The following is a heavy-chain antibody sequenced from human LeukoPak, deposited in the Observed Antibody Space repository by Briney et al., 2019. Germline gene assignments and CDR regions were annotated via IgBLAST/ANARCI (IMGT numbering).Heavy chain of an antibody. V-gene: IGHV4-4*07. J-gene: IGHJ6*02. CDR1: GGSISSYY. D-gene: IGHD5-12*01. CDR2: IYTSGST. Sequence: SETLSLTCTVSGGSISSYYWSWIRQPAGKGLEWIGRIYTSGSTNYSPSLKSRVTMSVDTSKNQFSLKLSSVTAADTAVYYCARDPVATITHSPYYYYGMDVWGQGTTVTVSS. CDR3: ARDPVATITHSPYYYYGMDV.